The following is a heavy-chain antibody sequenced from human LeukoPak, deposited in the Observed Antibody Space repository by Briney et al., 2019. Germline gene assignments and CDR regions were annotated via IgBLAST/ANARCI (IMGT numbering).Heavy chain of an antibody. CDR3: ASTYCSSTSCYMWFDY. V-gene: IGHV4-4*07. CDR1: GGSISSYY. CDR2: IYTSEST. J-gene: IGHJ4*02. Sequence: PSETLSLTCTVYGGSISSYYRSWIRQPAGKGLEWIGRIYTSESTNYNPSLKSRVTMSVDTSKNQFSLKLSSVTAADTAVYYCASTYCSSTSCYMWFDYWGQGTLVTVSS. D-gene: IGHD2-2*02.